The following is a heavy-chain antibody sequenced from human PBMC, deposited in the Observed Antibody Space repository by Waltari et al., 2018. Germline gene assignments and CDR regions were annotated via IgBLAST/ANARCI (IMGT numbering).Heavy chain of an antibody. Sequence: QVQLVESGGGVVQPGRSLRLSWAASGFTFSSYAMHWVRQAPGKGLEWVAVISYDGSNKYYADSVKGRFTISRDNSKNTLYLQMNSLRAEDTAVYYCARDLQGGGGYPLPYYYYYGMDVWGQGTTVTVSS. CDR3: ARDLQGGGGYPLPYYYYYGMDV. D-gene: IGHD3-22*01. CDR2: ISYDGSNK. V-gene: IGHV3-30-3*01. J-gene: IGHJ6*02. CDR1: GFTFSSYA.